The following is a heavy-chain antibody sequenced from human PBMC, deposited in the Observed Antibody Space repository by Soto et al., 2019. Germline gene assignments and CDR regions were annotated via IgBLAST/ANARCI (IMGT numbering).Heavy chain of an antibody. CDR3: AREPYCSGGSCYSFDP. J-gene: IGHJ5*02. D-gene: IGHD2-15*01. CDR1: GGTFSSYT. CDR2: IIPILGIA. Sequence: SVKVSCKASGGTFSSYTISWVRQAPGQGLEWMGRIIPILGIANYAQKFQGRVTITADKSTSTAYMELSSLRSEDTAVYYCAREPYCSGGSCYSFDPWGQGTLVTVSS. V-gene: IGHV1-69*04.